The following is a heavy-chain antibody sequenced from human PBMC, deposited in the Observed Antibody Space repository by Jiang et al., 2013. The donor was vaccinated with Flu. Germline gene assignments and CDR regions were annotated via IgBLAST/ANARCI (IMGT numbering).Heavy chain of an antibody. J-gene: IGHJ3*02. CDR3: ARALFHSDSRGYYNIDAFDI. CDR2: TYYRSKWYN. Sequence: SQTLSLTCAISGDSVSTNSAAWNWIRQSPSRGLEWLGRTYYRSKWYNDYALSVKSRVTINPDTSKNHFSLQLNSVTPEDTAMYYCARALFHSDSRGYYNIDAFDIWGQGTMVTVSS. CDR1: GDSVSTNSAA. D-gene: IGHD3-22*01. V-gene: IGHV6-1*01.